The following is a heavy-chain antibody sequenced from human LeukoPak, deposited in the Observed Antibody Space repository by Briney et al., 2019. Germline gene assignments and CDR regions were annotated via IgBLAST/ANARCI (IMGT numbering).Heavy chain of an antibody. D-gene: IGHD3-10*01. Sequence: GGSLRLSCAASGFTFDDYDLVWVRQAPGKGLEWVSGISWNGGRTAYADSVKGRFTISRDDAKNSLYLQLNSLRAEDTALYYCATSGPYGSGSYSTGYYYYYMDVWGKGTTVTISS. CDR1: GFTFDDYD. CDR3: ATSGPYGSGSYSTGYYYYYMDV. V-gene: IGHV3-20*04. J-gene: IGHJ6*03. CDR2: ISWNGGRT.